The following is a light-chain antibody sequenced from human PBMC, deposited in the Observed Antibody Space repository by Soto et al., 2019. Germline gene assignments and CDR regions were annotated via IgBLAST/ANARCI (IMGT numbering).Light chain of an antibody. J-gene: IGKJ4*01. CDR2: GAS. Sequence: EIVMTQSPATLSVSPGQGASLSCRASQTISSNLAWYQQKPGQAPRLLIYGASTRATGVPARFSGSGSGTEFTLTVSSPQSEDFAAYYCQQYNKWPLTFGGGTK. CDR3: QQYNKWPLT. CDR1: QTISSN. V-gene: IGKV3-15*01.